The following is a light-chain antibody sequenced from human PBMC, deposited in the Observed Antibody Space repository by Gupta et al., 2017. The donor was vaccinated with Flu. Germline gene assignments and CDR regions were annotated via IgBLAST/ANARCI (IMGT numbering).Light chain of an antibody. V-gene: IGKV3-15*01. J-gene: IGKJ1*01. CDR1: QSISRN. CDR2: GAS. CDR3: QQYHKWPRT. Sequence: PATLSVSPGERATLSCRASQSISRNLAWYQHKPGQAPRLLIYGASTRATGIPARFSVSGSGAEFTLTISSLQSEDFAVYYCQQYHKWPRTFGQGTKVEVK.